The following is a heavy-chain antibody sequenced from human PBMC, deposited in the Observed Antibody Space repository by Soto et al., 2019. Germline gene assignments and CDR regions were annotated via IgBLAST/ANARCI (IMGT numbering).Heavy chain of an antibody. CDR3: AKDRRAGGNSAFYFDF. CDR1: GFTFSSYS. D-gene: IGHD3-16*01. CDR2: ISTSGGGT. V-gene: IGHV3-23*01. J-gene: IGHJ4*02. Sequence: GGSLRLSCAASGFTFSSYSMNWVRQAPGKGLEWVSSISTSGGGTYYADSVKGRFTISRDNSHNTLYLQVHSLTAEDTAVYYCAKDRRAGGNSAFYFDFWGQGAQVTVSS.